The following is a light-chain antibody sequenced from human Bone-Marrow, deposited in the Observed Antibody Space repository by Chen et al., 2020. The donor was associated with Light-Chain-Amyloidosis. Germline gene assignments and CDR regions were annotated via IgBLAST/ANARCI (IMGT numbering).Light chain of an antibody. CDR3: QVWDRSSDRPV. CDR2: DDS. V-gene: IGLV3-21*02. CDR1: NIGSTS. Sequence: SYVLTQPSSVSVAPGQTATIACGGNNIGSTSVHWYQQTPGQAPLLAVYDDSDRPSGIPEGLSGSNSGNTATLTISRVEAGDEADYYCQVWDRSSDRPVFGGGTKLTVL. J-gene: IGLJ3*02.